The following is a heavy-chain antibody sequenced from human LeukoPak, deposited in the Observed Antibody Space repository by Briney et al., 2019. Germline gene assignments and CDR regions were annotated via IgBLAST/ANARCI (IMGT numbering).Heavy chain of an antibody. J-gene: IGHJ6*03. D-gene: IGHD6-13*01. CDR2: IYPGDSDT. CDR3: ARHRSSSWYGAYYMDV. CDR1: GYSFTSYW. Sequence: GESLKISCKGSGYSFTSYWIGWVRQMPGKGLEWMGIIYPGDSDTRYSPSFQGQVIISADKSISTAYLQWSSLKASDTAMYYCARHRSSSWYGAYYMDVWGKGTTVTVSS. V-gene: IGHV5-51*01.